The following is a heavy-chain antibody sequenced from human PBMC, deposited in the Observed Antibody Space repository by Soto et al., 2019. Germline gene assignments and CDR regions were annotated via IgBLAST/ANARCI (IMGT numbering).Heavy chain of an antibody. V-gene: IGHV3-13*04. CDR3: ARDGYGDYGMSWYFDL. Sequence: EVQLVASGGGLVQPGGSLRLSCAASGFTFSSYDMHWVRQATGKGLEWVSAIGTACDTYYPGSVKARFTISRENAKNSLYLQMNSLRAGDTAVYYCARDGYGDYGMSWYFDLWGRGTLVTVSS. CDR1: GFTFSSYD. CDR2: IGTACDT. D-gene: IGHD4-17*01. J-gene: IGHJ2*01.